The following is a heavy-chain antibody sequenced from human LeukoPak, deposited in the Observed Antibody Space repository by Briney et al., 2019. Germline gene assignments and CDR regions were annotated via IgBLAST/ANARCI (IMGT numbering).Heavy chain of an antibody. Sequence: ASVKVSCKASGYSFTSNYIHWVRQAPGQGLEWMGMIYPSDGSTSYAQKFQGRVTVTRDTSTSTVYMELSSLRSEDTAVYYCARDRGYYHHFDYWGQGTLVTVSS. CDR2: IYPSDGST. CDR1: GYSFTSNY. V-gene: IGHV1-46*01. CDR3: ARDRGYYHHFDY. J-gene: IGHJ4*02. D-gene: IGHD3-22*01.